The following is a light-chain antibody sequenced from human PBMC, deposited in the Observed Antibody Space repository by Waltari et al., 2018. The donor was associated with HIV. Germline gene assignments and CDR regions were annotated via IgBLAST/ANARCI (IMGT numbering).Light chain of an antibody. CDR2: NNS. Sequence: QSVLTQPPSVSGAPGQRVTISCTGSSSNLGAGSDVNWYQQLPGTAPKLLIYNNSNRPSGVPDRFSGSKSGTSASLAITGLQAEDEADYYCQSYDSSLSGSDVFGTGTKVTVL. CDR1: SSNLGAGSD. CDR3: QSYDSSLSGSDV. V-gene: IGLV1-40*01. J-gene: IGLJ1*01.